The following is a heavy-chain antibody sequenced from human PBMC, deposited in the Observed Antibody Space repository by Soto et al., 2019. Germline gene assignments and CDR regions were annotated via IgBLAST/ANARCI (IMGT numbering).Heavy chain of an antibody. CDR2: INAGNGNT. Sequence: GASVKVSCKASGYTFTSYAMHWVRQAPGQRLEWMGWINAGNGNTKYSQKFQGRVTITRGTSASTAYMELSSLRPEDTAVYYCARDPYSSGWHHDAFDIWGQGTMVTV. CDR1: GYTFTSYA. CDR3: ARDPYSSGWHHDAFDI. D-gene: IGHD6-19*01. J-gene: IGHJ3*02. V-gene: IGHV1-3*01.